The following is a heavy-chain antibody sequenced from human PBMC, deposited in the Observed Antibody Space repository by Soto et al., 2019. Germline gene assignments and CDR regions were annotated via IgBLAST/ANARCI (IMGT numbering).Heavy chain of an antibody. J-gene: IGHJ5*02. CDR2: IYHSGST. CDR1: GSSISSGYY. D-gene: IGHD1-26*01. V-gene: IGHV4-38-2*01. CDR3: ARGKGGSYYVLFCFDP. Sequence: PSESLSLTFAVSGSSISSGYYWGWIRQPPGKGLEWIGSIYHSGSTYYNPSLKSRVTISVDTSTNQFSLKLSSVTAADTAVYYCARGKGGSYYVLFCFDPWGQGTLVTVSS.